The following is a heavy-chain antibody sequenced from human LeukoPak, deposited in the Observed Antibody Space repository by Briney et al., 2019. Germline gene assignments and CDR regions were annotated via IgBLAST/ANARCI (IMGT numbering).Heavy chain of an antibody. CDR3: ARLADYDSSPLDY. D-gene: IGHD3-22*01. Sequence: SETLSLTCTVSGGSISSSSYYWGWIRQPPGKGLEWIGSIYYSGRTYYNPSLKSRVTIFVDTSKNQFSLEVNSVTAADTAVYYCARLADYDSSPLDYWGQGNLVTVSS. CDR2: IYYSGRT. V-gene: IGHV4-39*01. CDR1: GGSISSSSYY. J-gene: IGHJ4*02.